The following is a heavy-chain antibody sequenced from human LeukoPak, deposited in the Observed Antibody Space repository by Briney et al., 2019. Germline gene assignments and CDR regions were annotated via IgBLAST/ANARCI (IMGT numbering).Heavy chain of an antibody. Sequence: SETLSLTCTVSGGSISSSSHYWGWIRQPPGKGLEWIGSIYYSGSTYYNPSLKSRVTISVDTSKNQFSLKLSSVTAADTAVYYCARHKLEGGIVGATMRGDFDYWGQGTLVTVSS. D-gene: IGHD1-26*01. J-gene: IGHJ4*02. CDR1: GGSISSSSHY. CDR3: ARHKLEGGIVGATMRGDFDY. V-gene: IGHV4-39*01. CDR2: IYYSGST.